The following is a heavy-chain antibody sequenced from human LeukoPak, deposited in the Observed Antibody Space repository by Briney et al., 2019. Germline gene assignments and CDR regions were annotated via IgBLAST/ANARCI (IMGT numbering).Heavy chain of an antibody. V-gene: IGHV4-39*01. CDR3: ARRVIVGSTEDY. CDR1: GGSISSSAYY. D-gene: IGHD1-26*01. CDR2: VSYRGTT. J-gene: IGHJ4*02. Sequence: SETLSLTCTVSGGSISSSAYYWGWVRQSPGKGLEWIGCVSYRGTTYYNPSLRSQVTISVDTSNNQFSLKLASATAADTAVYYCARRVIVGSTEDYWGQGILVTVSS.